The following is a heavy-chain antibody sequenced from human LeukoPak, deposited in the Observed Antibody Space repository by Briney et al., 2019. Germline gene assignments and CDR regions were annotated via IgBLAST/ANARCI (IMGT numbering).Heavy chain of an antibody. CDR2: ISYDGSNK. CDR3: ARAITSRWLRLPIGFDP. J-gene: IGHJ5*02. Sequence: GGSLRLSCAASGFTFSSYAMHWVRQAPGKGLEWVAVISYDGSNKYYADSVKGRFTISRDNSKNTLYLQMNSLRAEDTAVYYCARAITSRWLRLPIGFDPWGQGTLVTVSS. V-gene: IGHV3-30*04. CDR1: GFTFSSYA. D-gene: IGHD5-12*01.